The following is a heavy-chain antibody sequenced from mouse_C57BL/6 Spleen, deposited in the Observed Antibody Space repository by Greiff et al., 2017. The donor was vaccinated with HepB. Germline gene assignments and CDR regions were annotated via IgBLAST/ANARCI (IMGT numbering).Heavy chain of an antibody. Sequence: VQLQQSGAELARPGASVKMSCKASGYTFTSYTMHWVKQRPGQGLEWIGYINPSSGYTKYNQKFKDKATLTADKSSSTAYMQLSSLTSEDSAVYYCARSSITTVVAWGSYAMDYWGQGTSVTVSS. V-gene: IGHV1-4*01. CDR2: INPSSGYT. D-gene: IGHD1-1*01. J-gene: IGHJ4*01. CDR1: GYTFTSYT. CDR3: ARSSITTVVAWGSYAMDY.